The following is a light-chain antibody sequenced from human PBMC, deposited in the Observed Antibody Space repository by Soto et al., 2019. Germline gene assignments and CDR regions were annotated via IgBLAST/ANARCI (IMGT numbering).Light chain of an antibody. V-gene: IGLV2-14*01. J-gene: IGLJ1*01. CDR1: RSDVGGSKY. CDR3: FSHRSGDSHV. CDR2: EVS. Sequence: SVLTQPASVSGSPGQSITISCTGTRSDVGGSKYVSWYQQYPGKAPKVMIYEVSDRPAGVSNRFSGSKSGNTASLTISGLQAEDEADYYCFSHRSGDSHVFGTGTKVTV.